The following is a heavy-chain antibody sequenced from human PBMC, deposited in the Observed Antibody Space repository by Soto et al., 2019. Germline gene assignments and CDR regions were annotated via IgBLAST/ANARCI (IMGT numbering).Heavy chain of an antibody. CDR1: GYTFTSYA. CDR2: INAGNGNT. D-gene: IGHD2-2*02. CDR3: ARSAALRAAICNVYYFDD. Sequence: GASVKVSCKASGYTFTSYAMHWVRQAPGQRLEWMGWINAGNGNTKYSQKFQGRVTITRDTSASTAYMELSSLRSEDTAVYYCARSAALRAAICNVYYFDDWGQGTLVTVSS. V-gene: IGHV1-3*01. J-gene: IGHJ4*02.